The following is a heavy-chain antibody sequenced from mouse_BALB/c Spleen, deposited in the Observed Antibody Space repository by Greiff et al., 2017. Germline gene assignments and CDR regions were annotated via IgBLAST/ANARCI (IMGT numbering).Heavy chain of an antibody. J-gene: IGHJ2*01. CDR2: IDPANGNT. CDR3: VILTRYCFDY. Sequence: EVQLQQSGAELVTPWASVKLSCTASGFYFTDSYMHWVQQRPEQGLEWIGRIDPANGNTKYDPKFQGKATITADTSSNTAYLQLSSLTSEDTAGYYCVILTRYCFDYWGQGTTLTVSA. V-gene: IGHV14-3*02. CDR1: GFYFTDSY.